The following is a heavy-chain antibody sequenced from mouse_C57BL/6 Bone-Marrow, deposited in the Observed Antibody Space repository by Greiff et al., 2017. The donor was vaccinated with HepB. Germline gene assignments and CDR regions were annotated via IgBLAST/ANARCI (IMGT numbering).Heavy chain of an antibody. J-gene: IGHJ3*01. CDR3: TTSLLRPWFAY. CDR1: GFNFKDYY. D-gene: IGHD1-2*01. CDR2: IDPEDGDT. Sequence: VHVKQSGAELVRPGASVKLSCTASGFNFKDYYMHWVKQRPEQGLEWIGRIDPEDGDTEYAPKFQGKATMTADTSSNTAYLQLSSLTSEDTAVYYCTTSLLRPWFAYWGQGTLVTVSA. V-gene: IGHV14-1*01.